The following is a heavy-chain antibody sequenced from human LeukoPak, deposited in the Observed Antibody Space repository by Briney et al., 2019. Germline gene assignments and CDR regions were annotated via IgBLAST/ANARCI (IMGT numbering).Heavy chain of an antibody. CDR1: GYNFLSYW. J-gene: IGHJ3*01. V-gene: IGHV5-51*01. Sequence: GASLKISCKASGYNFLSYWIGWVRQKPGKGLEWMGTIYPPDSDTTYNPSFEGQVTISADSSIRTASLQWSSLKASDTAIYYCARRPWLHQRFNVFDVWGPGTMVIVSS. CDR2: IYPPDSDT. CDR3: ARRPWLHQRFNVFDV. D-gene: IGHD5-24*01.